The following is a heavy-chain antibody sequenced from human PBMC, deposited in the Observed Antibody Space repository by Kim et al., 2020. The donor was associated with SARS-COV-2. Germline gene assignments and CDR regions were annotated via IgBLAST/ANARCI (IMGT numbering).Heavy chain of an antibody. CDR2: IYSGGST. CDR1: GFTVSSNY. CDR3: ASNLARSGSYPFDY. D-gene: IGHD1-26*01. Sequence: GGSLRLSCAASGFTVSSNYMSWVRQAPGKGLEWVSVIYSGGSTYYADSVKGRFTISRDNSKNTLYLQMNSLRAEDTAVYYCASNLARSGSYPFDYWGQGTLVTVSS. J-gene: IGHJ4*02. V-gene: IGHV3-53*01.